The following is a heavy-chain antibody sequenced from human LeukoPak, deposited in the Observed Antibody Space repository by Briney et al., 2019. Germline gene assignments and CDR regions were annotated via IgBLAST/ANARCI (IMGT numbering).Heavy chain of an antibody. CDR2: INHSGST. CDR3: ARVAPYCSSTSCLQRRTYPEQNRSYYFDY. V-gene: IGHV4-34*01. J-gene: IGHJ4*02. Sequence: SETLSLTCAVYGGSFSGYYWSWIRQPPGKGLEWIGEINHSGSTNYNPSLKSRVTISVDTSKNQFSLKLSSVTAADTAVYYCARVAPYCSSTSCLQRRTYPEQNRSYYFDYWGQGTLVTVSS. D-gene: IGHD2-2*01. CDR1: GGSFSGYY.